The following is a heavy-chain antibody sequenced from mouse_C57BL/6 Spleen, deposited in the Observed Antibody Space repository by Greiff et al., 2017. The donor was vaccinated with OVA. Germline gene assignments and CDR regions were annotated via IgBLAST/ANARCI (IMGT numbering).Heavy chain of an antibody. D-gene: IGHD2-4*01. CDR2: IYPGSGST. CDR1: GYTFTSYW. J-gene: IGHJ2*01. CDR3: AYECDGYDFDY. Sequence: QVQLHQPGAELVKPGASVKMSCKASGYTFTSYWLTWVKQRPGHGLEWIGDIYPGSGSTNYNETFKSKATLTVDTSSSTAYMQLSSLTSEDSAVEYCAYECDGYDFDYWGQGTTLTVAS. V-gene: IGHV1-55*01.